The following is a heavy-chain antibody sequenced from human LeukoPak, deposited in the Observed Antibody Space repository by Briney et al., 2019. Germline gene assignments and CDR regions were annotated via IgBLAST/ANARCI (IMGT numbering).Heavy chain of an antibody. V-gene: IGHV4-31*03. D-gene: IGHD5-24*01. CDR1: GGSISSGGYY. CDR2: IYYSGST. CDR3: ARSRDGYNFGDY. J-gene: IGHJ4*02. Sequence: SETLSLTCTVSGGSISSGGYYWSWIRQHPGKGLEWIGYIYYSGSTYYNPSLKSRVTISVDTSKNQFSLKLSSVTAADTAVYYCARSRDGYNFGDYWGQGTLVTVSS.